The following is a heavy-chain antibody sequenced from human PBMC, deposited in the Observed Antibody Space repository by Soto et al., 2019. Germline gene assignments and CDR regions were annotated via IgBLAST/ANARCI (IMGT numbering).Heavy chain of an antibody. D-gene: IGHD3-3*01. Sequence: PSETLSLTCRVSGDSISGSPYYWGWIRQSPEKWLEWIGSTHYSGNTLYNRSLKSRVALSLDTSDNHFSLRLKSVTAADTAVCFCARRVPRSGFFDYWGQGALVTVYS. CDR1: GDSISGSPYY. V-gene: IGHV4-39*02. CDR2: THYSGNT. CDR3: ARRVPRSGFFDY. J-gene: IGHJ4*02.